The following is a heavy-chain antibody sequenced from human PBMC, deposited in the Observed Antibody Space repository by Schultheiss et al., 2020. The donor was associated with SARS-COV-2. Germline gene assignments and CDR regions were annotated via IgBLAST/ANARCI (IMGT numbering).Heavy chain of an antibody. CDR2: INHSGST. CDR1: GGSFSGYY. J-gene: IGHJ6*03. V-gene: IGHV4-34*01. CDR3: ARGGLGGIAARRVYYYYYMDV. D-gene: IGHD6-6*01. Sequence: SETLSLTCAVYGGSFSGYYWSWIRQPPGKGLEWIGEINHSGSTNYNPSLKSRVTISVDTSKNQFSLKLSSVTAEETAVYYCARGGLGGIAARRVYYYYYMDVWGKGTTVTVSS.